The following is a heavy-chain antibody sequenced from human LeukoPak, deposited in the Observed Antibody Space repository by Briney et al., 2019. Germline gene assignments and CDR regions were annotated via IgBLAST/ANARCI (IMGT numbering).Heavy chain of an antibody. J-gene: IGHJ6*02. Sequence: PGGSLRLSCAASGFTFTTYGMIWVRQAPGKGLEWVSVIYSGGNTYYADSVKGRFTISRDNSKNTLYLQMNSLRAEDTAVYYCARIKSGIDFWGQGTTVTVSS. D-gene: IGHD1-26*01. CDR3: ARIKSGIDF. CDR2: IYSGGNT. CDR1: GFTFTTYG. V-gene: IGHV3-53*01.